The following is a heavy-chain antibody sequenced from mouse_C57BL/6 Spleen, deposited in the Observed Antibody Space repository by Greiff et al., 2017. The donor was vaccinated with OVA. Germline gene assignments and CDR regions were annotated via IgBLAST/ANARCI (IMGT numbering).Heavy chain of an antibody. CDR2: IRLQSDNYAT. D-gene: IGHD1-1*01. J-gene: IGHJ3*01. Sequence: VMLVESGGGLVQPGGSMKLSCVASGFTFSNYWMNWVRPSPEKGLEWVAQIRLQSDNYATHSAESVQGRFTISRDDSKSSVYLQMNNLRAEDTGIYYCTGNYYGSSSWFADWGQGTLVTVSA. V-gene: IGHV6-3*01. CDR1: GFTFSNYW. CDR3: TGNYYGSSSWFAD.